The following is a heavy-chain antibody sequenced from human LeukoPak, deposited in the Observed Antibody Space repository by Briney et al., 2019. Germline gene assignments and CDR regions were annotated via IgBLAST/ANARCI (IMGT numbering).Heavy chain of an antibody. D-gene: IGHD2-2*01. J-gene: IGHJ6*02. Sequence: GGSLRLSCAASGFTFSSYEVNWVRQAPGKGLEWVSYISSSGSTIYYADSVKRRFTISRDNAKHSLYLQMNSLSAEDTAVYYCARDPRCSSMSCYRSSFYGMDVWGQGTTVTVSS. CDR1: GFTFSSYE. CDR2: ISSSGSTI. V-gene: IGHV3-48*03. CDR3: ARDPRCSSMSCYRSSFYGMDV.